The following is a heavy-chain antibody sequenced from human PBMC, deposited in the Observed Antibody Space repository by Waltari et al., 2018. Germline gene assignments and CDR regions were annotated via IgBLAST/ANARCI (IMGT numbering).Heavy chain of an antibody. Sequence: EVQLVESGGGLVQPGGSLRLSCAASGLTLSNYWMTWVRQVPGKGLEWVANIKQDGSEKYYVDSVEGRFTISRDNAKNSLYLQMNSLRAEDTAVYYCAGSVKDSGNYTPLFDYWGQGTLVTVSS. V-gene: IGHV3-7*01. CDR1: GLTLSNYW. D-gene: IGHD1-26*01. CDR3: AGSVKDSGNYTPLFDY. CDR2: IKQDGSEK. J-gene: IGHJ4*02.